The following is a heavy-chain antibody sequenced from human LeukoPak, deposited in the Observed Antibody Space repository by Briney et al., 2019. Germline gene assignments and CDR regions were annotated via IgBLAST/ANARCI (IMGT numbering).Heavy chain of an antibody. V-gene: IGHV4-30-4*01. Sequence: SETLSLTCTVSGGSISSGDYYWSWIRQPPGKGLEWIGYIYYSGSTYYNPSPKSRVTISVDTSKNQFSLKLSSVTAADTAVYYCARASGYYYDSSGYYFDYWGQGTLVTVSS. CDR2: IYYSGST. J-gene: IGHJ4*02. D-gene: IGHD3-22*01. CDR3: ARASGYYYDSSGYYFDY. CDR1: GGSISSGDYY.